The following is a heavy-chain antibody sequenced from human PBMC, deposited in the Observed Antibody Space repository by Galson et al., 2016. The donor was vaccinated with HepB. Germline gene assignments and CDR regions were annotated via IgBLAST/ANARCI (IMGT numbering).Heavy chain of an antibody. CDR3: AKEPAPVGSYGVYYYYGMDV. CDR2: ISYAGSNK. CDR1: GFTVSNNY. J-gene: IGHJ6*02. D-gene: IGHD1-26*01. Sequence: SLRLSCAASGFTVSNNYMGWVRQAPGKGLEWVAVISYAGSNKYYADSVKGRFTISRDNSKNTLFLQMNSLRAEDTAVYYCAKEPAPVGSYGVYYYYGMDVWGQGTTVTVSS. V-gene: IGHV3-30*18.